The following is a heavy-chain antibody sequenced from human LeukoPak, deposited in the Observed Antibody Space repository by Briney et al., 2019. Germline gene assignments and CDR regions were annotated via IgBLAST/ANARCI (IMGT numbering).Heavy chain of an antibody. J-gene: IGHJ1*01. D-gene: IGHD5-12*01. CDR1: GGSISSYH. CDR3: ATASSGYPAEYFQH. CDR2: IDYTGNT. Sequence: PSETLSLTCTVSGGSISSYHWSWIRQPPGNRLEWIGYIDYTGNTKYNPSLKSRVTLSIDTSKDQFSLKLRSVTAADTAVYYCATASSGYPAEYFQHWGQGTLVTVSS. V-gene: IGHV4-59*01.